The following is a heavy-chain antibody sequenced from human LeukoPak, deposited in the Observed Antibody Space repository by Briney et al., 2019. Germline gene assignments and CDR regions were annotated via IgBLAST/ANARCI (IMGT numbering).Heavy chain of an antibody. J-gene: IGHJ3*02. D-gene: IGHD6-13*01. CDR1: GYTFTGYY. CDR3: ARDRSQQLPNGDAFDI. Sequence: ASVKVSCKASGYTFTGYYMHWVRQAPGQGLEWMGWIDPNSGGTKYAQKFQGRVTMTRDTSINTAYMELSRLTSGDTVVYYCARDRSQQLPNGDAFDIWGQGTMVTVSS. CDR2: IDPNSGGT. V-gene: IGHV1-2*02.